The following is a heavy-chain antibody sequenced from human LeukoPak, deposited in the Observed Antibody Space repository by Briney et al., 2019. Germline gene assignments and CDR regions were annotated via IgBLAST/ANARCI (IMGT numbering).Heavy chain of an antibody. CDR1: GFTISSYA. V-gene: IGHV3-30-3*01. CDR3: ARAGGFWSGYGMDV. J-gene: IGHJ6*02. Sequence: PGRSLRLSCAASGFTISSYAMHWVRLAPGKGLEWVAVISYDGSNKYYADSVKGRFTISRDNSKNTLYLQMNSLRAEDTAVYYCARAGGFWSGYGMDVWGQGTTVTVSS. CDR2: ISYDGSNK. D-gene: IGHD3-3*01.